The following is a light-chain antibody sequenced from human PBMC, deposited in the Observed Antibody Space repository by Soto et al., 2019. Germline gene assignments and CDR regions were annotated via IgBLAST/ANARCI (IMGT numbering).Light chain of an antibody. J-gene: IGKJ2*01. Sequence: EIVLTQSPGTLSLSPGERATLSCRASQSVYSNYLAWYQQKPGQAPRLLIYGASSRATGIPDRFSGSGSGTDFTLAISSLEPEDVAVYYCQQYGSSLMYTFGQGTKLEIK. V-gene: IGKV3-20*01. CDR2: GAS. CDR1: QSVYSNY. CDR3: QQYGSSLMYT.